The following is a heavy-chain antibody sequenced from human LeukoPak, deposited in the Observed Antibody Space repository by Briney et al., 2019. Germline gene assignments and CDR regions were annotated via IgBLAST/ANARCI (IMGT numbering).Heavy chain of an antibody. CDR1: GFTFSSHG. J-gene: IGHJ3*02. CDR2: ISYDGSEK. Sequence: GRSLRLSCAASGFTFSSHGMHWVRQAPGKGLEWVVVISYDGSEKYYADSVKGRFTISRENSKNTLYLQMNSLRAEDTAVYHCARDSTGSGWYGGAFDIWGQGTMVTVSS. CDR3: ARDSTGSGWYGGAFDI. D-gene: IGHD6-19*01. V-gene: IGHV3-30*03.